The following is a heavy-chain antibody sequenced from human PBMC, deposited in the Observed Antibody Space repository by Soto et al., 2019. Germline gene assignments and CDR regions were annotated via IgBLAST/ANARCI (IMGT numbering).Heavy chain of an antibody. J-gene: IGHJ6*02. Sequence: ASVKVSCKASGYTFTSYAMHWVRQAPGQRLEWMGWINAGNGNTKYSQKFQGRVTITRDTSASTAYMELSSLRSEDTAVYYCARDKPYYYGSGSYLPYYGMDVWGQGTTVTVSS. CDR2: INAGNGNT. V-gene: IGHV1-3*01. D-gene: IGHD3-10*01. CDR3: ARDKPYYYGSGSYLPYYGMDV. CDR1: GYTFTSYA.